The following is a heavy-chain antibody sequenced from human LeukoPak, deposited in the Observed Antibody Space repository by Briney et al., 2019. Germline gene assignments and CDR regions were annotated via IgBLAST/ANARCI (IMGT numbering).Heavy chain of an antibody. Sequence: SETLSLTCTVSGGSISGNYWSWIRQPPGKGLEWIGHIYDRARINYNPSLQSRVTISVDTSKNHFSLKLSSVTAADTAVYYCATLRDGYEFDYWGQGTLVTVSS. CDR3: ATLRDGYEFDY. D-gene: IGHD5-24*01. CDR1: GGSISGNY. V-gene: IGHV4-59*01. J-gene: IGHJ4*02. CDR2: IYDRARI.